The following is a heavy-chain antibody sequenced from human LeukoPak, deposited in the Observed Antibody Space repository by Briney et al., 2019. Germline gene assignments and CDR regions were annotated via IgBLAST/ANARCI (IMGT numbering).Heavy chain of an antibody. D-gene: IGHD2-15*01. V-gene: IGHV3-23*01. CDR1: GLTFPNAW. CDR2: ISGSGGST. J-gene: IGHJ4*02. Sequence: PGGSLRLSCVASGLTFPNAWMGWVRQAPGKGLEWVSAISGSGGSTYYADSVKGRFTISRDNSKNTLYLQMNSLRAEDTAVYYCAKGGYCSGGSCYAVGPTDLYFDYWGQGTLVTVSS. CDR3: AKGGYCSGGSCYAVGPTDLYFDY.